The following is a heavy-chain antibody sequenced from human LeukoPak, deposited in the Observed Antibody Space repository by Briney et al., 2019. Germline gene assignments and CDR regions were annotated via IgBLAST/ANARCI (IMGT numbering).Heavy chain of an antibody. CDR3: ARHPIAAGGAYNWFDP. V-gene: IGHV5-51*01. D-gene: IGHD6-13*01. Sequence: GESLQISCKGSGYSFTSYWIGWVRQMPGKGLEWMGIIYPGDSDTRYSPSFQGQVTISADKSISTAYLQWISLKASDTAMYYCARHPIAAGGAYNWFDPWGQGTLVTVSS. CDR1: GYSFTSYW. CDR2: IYPGDSDT. J-gene: IGHJ5*02.